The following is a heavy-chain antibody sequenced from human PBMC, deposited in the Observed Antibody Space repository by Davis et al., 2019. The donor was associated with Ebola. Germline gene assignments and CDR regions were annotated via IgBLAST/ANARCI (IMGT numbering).Heavy chain of an antibody. V-gene: IGHV1-3*01. Sequence: ASVKVSCKASGYTFTSYYMHWVRQAPGQRLEWMGWINAGNGNTKYSQKFQGRVTITRDTSISTAYMELRRLRSDDTAVYYCARASSDYWGQGTLVTVSS. CDR1: GYTFTSYY. CDR2: INAGNGNT. J-gene: IGHJ4*02. CDR3: ARASSDY.